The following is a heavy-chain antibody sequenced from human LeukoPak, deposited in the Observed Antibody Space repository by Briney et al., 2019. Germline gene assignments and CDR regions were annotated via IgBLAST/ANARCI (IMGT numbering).Heavy chain of an antibody. D-gene: IGHD3-3*01. CDR1: GLTFSSYA. CDR3: ARDFTRYDFWSGEFASY. Sequence: GGSLRLSCAASGLTFSSYAVSWVRQAPGKGLEWVSSISSSSSYIYYADSVKGRFTISRDNAKNSLYLQMNSLRAEDTAVYYCARDFTRYDFWSGEFASYWGQGTLVTVS. J-gene: IGHJ4*02. V-gene: IGHV3-21*01. CDR2: ISSSSSYI.